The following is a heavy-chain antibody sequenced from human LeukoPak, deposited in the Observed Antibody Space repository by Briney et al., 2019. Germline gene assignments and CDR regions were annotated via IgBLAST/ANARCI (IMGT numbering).Heavy chain of an antibody. Sequence: GGSLRLSCAASGFTFSDHYMDWVRQAPGKGLEWVGRTRNKANSHTTEYAASVKGRFTISRDDSKNSLYLQMNSLKTEDTAVYYCARVHPLGTYYFDYWGQGTLVTVSS. J-gene: IGHJ4*02. D-gene: IGHD1-1*01. CDR1: GFTFSDHY. CDR3: ARVHPLGTYYFDY. V-gene: IGHV3-72*01. CDR2: TRNKANSHTT.